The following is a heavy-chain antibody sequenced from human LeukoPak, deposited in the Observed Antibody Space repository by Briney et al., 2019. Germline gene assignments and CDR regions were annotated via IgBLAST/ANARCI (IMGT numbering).Heavy chain of an antibody. J-gene: IGHJ4*02. V-gene: IGHV3-23*01. CDR3: ARGVYWSLDY. CDR2: IAGGDEST. D-gene: IGHD1-1*01. Sequence: PGGSPRLSCAISGFIFNTNGMNWVRQSPGKGLEWLATIAGGDESTYYADSVKGRFAISRDNSKNTVFLHMNSLRVEDTAVYYCARGVYWSLDYWGQGTPVTVSS. CDR1: GFIFNTNG.